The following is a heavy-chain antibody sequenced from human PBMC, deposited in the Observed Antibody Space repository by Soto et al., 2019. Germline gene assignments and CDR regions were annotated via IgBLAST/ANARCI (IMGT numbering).Heavy chain of an antibody. CDR2: INQDGSRI. D-gene: IGHD3-10*02. CDR1: GFAFSGSW. V-gene: IGHV3-7*01. J-gene: IGHJ4*02. Sequence: GGSLRLSCAGSGFAFSGSWMNWVRQAPGQGLEWVANINQDGSRINYLDSVKGRFTLSRDNAKNSLYLQMNSLRADDTAVYYCSRVGPGRSYVYWGQGTLVTVSS. CDR3: SRVGPGRSYVY.